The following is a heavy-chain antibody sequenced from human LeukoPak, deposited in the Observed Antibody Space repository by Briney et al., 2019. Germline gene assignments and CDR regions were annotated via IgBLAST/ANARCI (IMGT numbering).Heavy chain of an antibody. CDR2: ISIGAGTT. V-gene: IGHV3-23*01. D-gene: IGHD6-19*01. CDR3: AKDLEQSYSGWSASYDA. J-gene: IGHJ5*02. CDR1: GFTFSNYA. Sequence: GGSLRLSCAASGFTFSNYAMSWGRQVPGKGLEWVSAISIGAGTTGYADSVKGRFTISKVNSKSSIYMQMNSLRAEDTAIYYCAKDLEQSYSGWSASYDAWGQGTLVTVSS.